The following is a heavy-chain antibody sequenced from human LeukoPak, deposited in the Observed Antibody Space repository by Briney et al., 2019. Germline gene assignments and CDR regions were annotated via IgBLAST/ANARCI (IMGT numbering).Heavy chain of an antibody. CDR1: GGPFRSYA. Sequence: SVKVSCKASGGPFRSYAISWVRQAPGQGLEWMGRIIPIFGTANYAQKFQGRVTITTDESTSTAYMELSSLRTEDTAVYYCARARYFDWLNDYWGQGTLVTVSS. CDR3: ARARYFDWLNDY. V-gene: IGHV1-69*05. D-gene: IGHD3-9*01. J-gene: IGHJ4*02. CDR2: IIPIFGTA.